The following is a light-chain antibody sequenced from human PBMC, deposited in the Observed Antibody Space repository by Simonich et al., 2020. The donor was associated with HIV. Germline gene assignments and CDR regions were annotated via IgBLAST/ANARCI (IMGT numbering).Light chain of an antibody. Sequence: EIVMTQSPATLSVSPGERATLSCRASQSVSSNLAWYQQKPGQDPRLLIYGASTRATGIPARFSGSGSGTEFTLTISSIQSEDFAVYYCQQYNTWVSITFGQGTRLEMK. CDR2: GAS. V-gene: IGKV3-15*01. CDR1: QSVSSN. CDR3: QQYNTWVSIT. J-gene: IGKJ5*01.